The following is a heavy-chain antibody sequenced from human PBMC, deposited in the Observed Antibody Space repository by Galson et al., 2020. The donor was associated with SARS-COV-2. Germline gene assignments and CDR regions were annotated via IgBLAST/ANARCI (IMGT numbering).Heavy chain of an antibody. D-gene: IGHD3-3*01. J-gene: IGHJ5*02. CDR1: GYSFTSYW. V-gene: IGHV5-10-1*01. Sequence: HGESLKISCKGSGYSFTSYWIRWVRQMPGKGLEWMGRISPGGTYTNYSPSFQGHVTISTDNSISTAYLQWGSLKASDTAMYYCARGASSGYYSSHNGGDWLSDGFDPWGQGTLVTVSS. CDR2: ISPGGTYT. CDR3: ARGASSGYYSSHNGGDWLSDGFDP.